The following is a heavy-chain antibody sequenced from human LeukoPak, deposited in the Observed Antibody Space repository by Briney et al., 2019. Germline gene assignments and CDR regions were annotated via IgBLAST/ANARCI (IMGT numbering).Heavy chain of an antibody. CDR2: IYYSGST. CDR3: ARHWASGYSYGYWFDP. V-gene: IGHV4-59*08. J-gene: IGHJ5*02. CDR1: GGSISSYY. Sequence: SETLSLTCTVSGGSISSYYWSWIRQPPGKGLEGIGYIYYSGSTNYNPSLKSRVTISVDTSKNQFSLKLSSVTAADTAVYYCARHWASGYSYGYWFDPWGQGTLVTVSS. D-gene: IGHD5-18*01.